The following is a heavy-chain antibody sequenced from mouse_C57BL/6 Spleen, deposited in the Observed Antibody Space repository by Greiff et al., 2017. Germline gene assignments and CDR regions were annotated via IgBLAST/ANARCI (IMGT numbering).Heavy chain of an antibody. V-gene: IGHV5-17*01. Sequence: YGMHWVRQAPEKGLEWVAYISSGSSTIYYADTVKGRFTISRDNAKNTLFLQMTSLRSEDTAMYYCARDLWDYWGQGTTLTVSS. CDR1: YG. J-gene: IGHJ2*01. CDR2: ISSGSSTI. D-gene: IGHD1-1*02. CDR3: ARDLWDY.